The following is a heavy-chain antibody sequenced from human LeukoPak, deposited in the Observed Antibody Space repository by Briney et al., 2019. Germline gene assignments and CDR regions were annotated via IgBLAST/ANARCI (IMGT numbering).Heavy chain of an antibody. CDR3: ARDADSGYYYIDY. V-gene: IGHV3-21*01. J-gene: IGHJ4*02. CDR2: ISSGSTYI. Sequence: GGSLRLSCAASGFTFSRNSMNWVRQAPGKGLEWVSSISSGSTYIYYADSVKGRFTISRDNAKNSLYLQMNSLRADDTALYYCARDADSGYYYIDYWGWGTLVTVSS. D-gene: IGHD3-10*01. CDR1: GFTFSRNS.